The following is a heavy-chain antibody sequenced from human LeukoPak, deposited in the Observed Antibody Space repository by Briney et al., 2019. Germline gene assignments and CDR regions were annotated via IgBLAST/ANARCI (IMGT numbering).Heavy chain of an antibody. CDR1: GGSISSSNYY. CDR2: VYYSGST. V-gene: IGHV4-39*07. D-gene: IGHD3-22*01. CDR3: AREPRGHQTQYYYDTSGHNWFDP. J-gene: IGHJ5*02. Sequence: SETLTLTCTVSGGSISSSNYYWGWIRQPPGKGLEWIASVYYSGSTYYNPSLRSRVPISVNTSKNQFSLKLSSVTAADTAVYYCAREPRGHQTQYYYDTSGHNWFDPWGQETLVTVSS.